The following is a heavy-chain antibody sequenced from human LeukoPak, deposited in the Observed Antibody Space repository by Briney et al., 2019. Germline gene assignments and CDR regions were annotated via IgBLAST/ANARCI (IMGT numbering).Heavy chain of an antibody. D-gene: IGHD3-22*01. CDR2: ISGSGGYT. CDR1: GFTFSSDV. V-gene: IGHV3-23*01. CDR3: AKVTGPRRYYSDRSGYRPYYFDY. J-gene: IGHJ4*02. Sequence: TGGSLRLSCAASGFTFSSDVMSWVRQAPGKGLEWVSAISGSGGYTYYADSVKGRFTISRDNSKNTLFLQMNSLRAEDTAVYYCAKVTGPRRYYSDRSGYRPYYFDYWGQGTLVTVSS.